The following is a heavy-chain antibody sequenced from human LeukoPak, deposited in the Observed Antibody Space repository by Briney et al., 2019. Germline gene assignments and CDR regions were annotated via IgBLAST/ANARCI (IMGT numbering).Heavy chain of an antibody. CDR1: GFTFSSYE. Sequence: GGSLRLSCAASGFTFSSYEMSWVRQAPGQGLEWVSAISGSGGSTYYADSVKGRFTISRDNSKNTLYLQMNSLRAEDTAVYYCAKFEMITPNDYYYYYYMDVWGKGTTVTVSS. CDR3: AKFEMITPNDYYYYYYMDV. J-gene: IGHJ6*03. D-gene: IGHD3-16*01. V-gene: IGHV3-23*01. CDR2: ISGSGGST.